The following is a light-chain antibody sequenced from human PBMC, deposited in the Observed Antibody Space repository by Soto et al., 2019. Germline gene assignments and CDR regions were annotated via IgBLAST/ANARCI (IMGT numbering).Light chain of an antibody. CDR3: KHYNYVYI. J-gene: IGKJ2*01. Sequence: DIQLTQSPSSLSASVGDRVTISCQASQDIRKNLNWYQKKPGTAPKLLIYDASSLETGVPSRFSESGSGKVFTSTISGLQLEDIATYYCKHYNYVYIFARGTKLEIK. V-gene: IGKV1-33*01. CDR1: QDIRKN. CDR2: DAS.